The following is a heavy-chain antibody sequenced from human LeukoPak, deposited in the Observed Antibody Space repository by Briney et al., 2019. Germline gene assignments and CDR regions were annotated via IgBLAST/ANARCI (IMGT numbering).Heavy chain of an antibody. CDR1: GGSISSSSAY. CDR3: ARLSIVGATNFDY. J-gene: IGHJ4*02. D-gene: IGHD1-26*01. Sequence: SETLSLTCTVSGGSISSSSAYWGWIRQPPGKGLEWIGSIYYRKNTYYNPSLKSRVTISADTSKNQFSLTLGSVTAADTAVYYCARLSIVGATNFDYWGQGTLVTVSS. CDR2: IYYRKNT. V-gene: IGHV4-39*01.